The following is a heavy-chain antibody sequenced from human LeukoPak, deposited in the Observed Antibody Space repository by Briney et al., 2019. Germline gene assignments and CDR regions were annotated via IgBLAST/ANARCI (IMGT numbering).Heavy chain of an antibody. Sequence: ASVKVSCKASGYTFTGYYMHWVRQAPGQGLEWMGWINPNSGCTNYAQKFQGRVTMTRDTSISTAYMELSRLRSDDTAVYYCATTGTSGPNWFDPWGQGTLVTVSS. V-gene: IGHV1-2*02. CDR3: ATTGTSGPNWFDP. CDR1: GYTFTGYY. J-gene: IGHJ5*02. D-gene: IGHD1-1*01. CDR2: INPNSGCT.